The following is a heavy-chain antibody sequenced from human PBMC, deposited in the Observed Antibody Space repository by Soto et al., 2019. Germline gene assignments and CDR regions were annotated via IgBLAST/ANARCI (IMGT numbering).Heavy chain of an antibody. CDR2: INAGSGYT. D-gene: IGHD7-27*01. CDR1: GYSFTSYS. V-gene: IGHV1-3*01. CDR3: ASGLPGYFDY. Sequence: QVQLVQSGAEVKKPGASVKVSCKASGYSFTSYSMHWVRQAPGQRLEWLGWINAGSGYTKYSQKFQGRVTLTRDTSATTAYMELSSLRSEDTAVYYCASGLPGYFDYWGQGTLVTVSS. J-gene: IGHJ4*02.